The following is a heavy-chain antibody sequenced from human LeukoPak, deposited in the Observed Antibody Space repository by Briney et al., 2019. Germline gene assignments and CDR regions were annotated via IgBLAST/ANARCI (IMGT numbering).Heavy chain of an antibody. Sequence: GGSLRLSCAASGFTFDDYAMHWVRHAPGKGLEWVSGISWNSGSIGYADSVKGRFTISRDNAKNSLYLQMNSLRAEDTAVYYCARDYSSPGNFDYWGQGTLVTVSS. CDR2: ISWNSGSI. D-gene: IGHD6-13*01. V-gene: IGHV3-9*01. CDR3: ARDYSSPGNFDY. CDR1: GFTFDDYA. J-gene: IGHJ4*02.